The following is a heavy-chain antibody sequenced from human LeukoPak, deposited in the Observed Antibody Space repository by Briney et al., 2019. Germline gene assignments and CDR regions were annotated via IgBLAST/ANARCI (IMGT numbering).Heavy chain of an antibody. CDR2: FYYSGST. Sequence: PSETLSLTCTVSGGSISSHYWSWIRQPPGKGLEWIGYFYYSGSTNYNPSLKSRVTISVDTSKNQSSLKVISVTAADTAVYYCARGGYYDPLDYWGQGTLVTVSS. CDR3: ARGGYYDPLDY. D-gene: IGHD3-3*01. CDR1: GGSISSHY. J-gene: IGHJ4*02. V-gene: IGHV4-59*11.